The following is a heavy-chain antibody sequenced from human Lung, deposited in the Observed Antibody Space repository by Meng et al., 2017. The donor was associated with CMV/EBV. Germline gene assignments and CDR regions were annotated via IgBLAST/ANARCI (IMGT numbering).Heavy chain of an antibody. V-gene: IGHV3-30*03. J-gene: IGHJ4*02. Sequence: GESLKISCTASRFNFNTYAMHWVRQAPGKGLEWVALISYDGNNGHYADSMKGRFTISRDNAKNTLYLEMNSLRAEDTAVYYCARDHRAGRWLQLGYHDYWGQGTLVTVSS. CDR2: ISYDGNNG. D-gene: IGHD5-24*01. CDR3: ARDHRAGRWLQLGYHDY. CDR1: RFNFNTYA.